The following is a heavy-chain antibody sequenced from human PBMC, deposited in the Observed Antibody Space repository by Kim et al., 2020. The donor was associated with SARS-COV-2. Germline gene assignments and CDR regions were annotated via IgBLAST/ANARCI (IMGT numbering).Heavy chain of an antibody. J-gene: IGHJ6*02. Sequence: SKTLSLTCAISGDSVSSNNAAWNWIRQSPSRGLEWLGRTYYRSKWFNDYALSVKSRITINPDTSKNHFSLQLSSVTPEDTAVYYCANGGSGLGGMNVWGQGTTVTVSS. D-gene: IGHD3-16*01. CDR1: GDSVSSNNAA. V-gene: IGHV6-1*01. CDR2: TYYRSKWFN. CDR3: ANGGSGLGGMNV.